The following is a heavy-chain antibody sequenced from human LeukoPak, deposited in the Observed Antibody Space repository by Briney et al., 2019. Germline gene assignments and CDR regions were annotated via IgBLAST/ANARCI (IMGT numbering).Heavy chain of an antibody. V-gene: IGHV3-11*05. CDR2: PSTSSSYT. CDR3: ARAATYYDILTGAPGYYGMDV. CDR1: GFTFSDYY. Sequence: GGSLRLSCAASGFTFSDYYMSWIRQAPGKGLEWVSYPSTSSSYTNYADSVKGRFTISRDNAKNSLYLQMNSLRAEDTAVYYCARAATYYDILTGAPGYYGMDVWGQGTTVTVSS. J-gene: IGHJ6*02. D-gene: IGHD3-9*01.